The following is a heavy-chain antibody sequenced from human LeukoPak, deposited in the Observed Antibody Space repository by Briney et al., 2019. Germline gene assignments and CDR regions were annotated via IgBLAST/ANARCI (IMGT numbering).Heavy chain of an antibody. CDR3: ARDPNPYKRTISLIDP. CDR2: IIPILGIA. J-gene: IGHJ5*02. V-gene: IGHV1-69*04. D-gene: IGHD3-3*01. Sequence: SVKVSCKASGYTFTDYYIHLVRQAPGQGLEWMGRIIPILGIANYAQKFQGGVTITADKSTSTAYMELSSLRSEDTAVYYCARDPNPYKRTISLIDPWGQGTLVTVSS. CDR1: GYTFTDYY.